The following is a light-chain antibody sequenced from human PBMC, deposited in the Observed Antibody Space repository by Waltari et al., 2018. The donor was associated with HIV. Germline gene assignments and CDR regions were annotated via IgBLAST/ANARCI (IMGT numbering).Light chain of an antibody. Sequence: QSALNQPASVSGSPGQSITISCTGSASDIGASDYVSWYQKYPDRAPRLLIYEVKKRPSGVSSRFSGSKSANTASLTISGLQLEDEAEFYCASFSRGLTLVVFGGGTHVTVL. CDR3: ASFSRGLTLVV. J-gene: IGLJ2*01. V-gene: IGLV2-14*01. CDR1: ASDIGASDY. CDR2: EVK.